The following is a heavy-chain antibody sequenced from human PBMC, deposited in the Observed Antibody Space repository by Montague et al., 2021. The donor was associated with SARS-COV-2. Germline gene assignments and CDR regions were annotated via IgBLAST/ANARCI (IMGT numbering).Heavy chain of an antibody. J-gene: IGHJ3*01. Sequence: SETLSLTCAVYGGSFSDYYWTWVRQPPGKGLEWIGEINHTGSASYNPSLKSRVTLSKDTSKNQFSLKLQSLTAADTAVYYCARGQVTISGVLIFIPAAGPLDVWGQGTLVTVSS. D-gene: IGHD3-3*01. V-gene: IGHV4-34*01. CDR2: INHTGSA. CDR1: GGSFSDYY. CDR3: ARGQVTISGVLIFIPAAGPLDV.